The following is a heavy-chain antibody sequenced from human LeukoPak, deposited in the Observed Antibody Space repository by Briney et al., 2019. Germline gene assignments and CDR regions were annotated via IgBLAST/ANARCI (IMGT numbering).Heavy chain of an antibody. J-gene: IGHJ4*02. V-gene: IGHV4-59*01. CDR2: IYYSGST. CDR1: GGSISSYY. D-gene: IGHD2-15*01. Sequence: SETLSLTCTVSGGSISSYYWSWIRQPPGKGLEWIGYIYYSGSTNYNPSLKSRVTISVDTSKNQFSLKLSSVTAADTAVYYCARVNPHSVAFDYWGQGTLVTVSS. CDR3: ARVNPHSVAFDY.